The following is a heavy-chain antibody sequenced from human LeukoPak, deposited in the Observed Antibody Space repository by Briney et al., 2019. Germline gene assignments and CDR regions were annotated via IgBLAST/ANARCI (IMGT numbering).Heavy chain of an antibody. CDR3: AREIPQQLVAMDV. V-gene: IGHV3-7*04. Sequence: PGGSLRLSCAASGFTFSTYWMSWVRQAPGKGLEWLANIKEDGTGKNHVDSVKGRFTISRDNAKSSLYLQMNGLRAEDTAVYYCAREIPQQLVAMDVWGQGTTVTVSS. J-gene: IGHJ6*02. D-gene: IGHD6-13*01. CDR1: GFTFSTYW. CDR2: IKEDGTGK.